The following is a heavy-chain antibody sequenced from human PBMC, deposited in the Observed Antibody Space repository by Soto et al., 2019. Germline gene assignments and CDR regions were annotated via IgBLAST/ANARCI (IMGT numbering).Heavy chain of an antibody. CDR1: GFTFSGSD. D-gene: IGHD1-26*01. CDR3: ARQQFYIGSYYAAFDI. V-gene: IGHV3-73*01. Sequence: GGSLRLSCAASGFTFSGSDMHWVRQASGKGLEWVGRIRSKANNYATAYAASVKGRFTISRDDSKNTAYLQMNSLVAEDTAVYYCARQQFYIGSYYAAFDIWGQGTMVTVSS. CDR2: IRSKANNYAT. J-gene: IGHJ3*02.